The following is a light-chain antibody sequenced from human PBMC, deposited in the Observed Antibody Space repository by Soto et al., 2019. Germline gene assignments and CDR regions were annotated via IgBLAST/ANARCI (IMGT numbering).Light chain of an antibody. V-gene: IGKV3-15*01. CDR3: QQYNDWPLT. Sequence: EIVITQSPATLSVSPGGRVTLSCRASQSVSSNLAWYQQRPGQAPRLLIYGASTGATGIPARFSGSGSGTEFTLTINSLQSEDFAVYYCQQYNDWPLTFGGGTKVDIK. CDR2: GAS. CDR1: QSVSSN. J-gene: IGKJ4*01.